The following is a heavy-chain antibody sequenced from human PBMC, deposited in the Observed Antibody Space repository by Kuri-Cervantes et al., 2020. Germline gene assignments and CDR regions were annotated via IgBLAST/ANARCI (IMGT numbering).Heavy chain of an antibody. Sequence: LSLTCAASGFTFDDYAMHWVRQAPGKGLEWVSGISWNSGSIGYADSVKGRFTISRDNAKNSLYLQMNSLRAEDTAVYYCARDSQIAATTADWYFDLWGRGTLVTVSS. D-gene: IGHD6-13*01. CDR1: GFTFDDYA. J-gene: IGHJ2*01. V-gene: IGHV3-9*01. CDR2: ISWNSGSI. CDR3: ARDSQIAATTADWYFDL.